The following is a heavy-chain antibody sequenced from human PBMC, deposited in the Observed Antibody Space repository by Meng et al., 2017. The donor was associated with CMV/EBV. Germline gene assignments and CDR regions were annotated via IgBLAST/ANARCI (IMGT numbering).Heavy chain of an antibody. CDR2: IIPIFGTP. Sequence: SVKVSCKASGGTFSTYAINWVRQAPGQGLEWMGGIIPIFGTPNYAQKLQGRVTIATDESTSTAYMELSSLRSEDTAVYYCARSSGYDRYGMDVWGQGTTVTVSS. D-gene: IGHD5-12*01. V-gene: IGHV1-69*05. CDR1: GGTFSTYA. CDR3: ARSSGYDRYGMDV. J-gene: IGHJ6*02.